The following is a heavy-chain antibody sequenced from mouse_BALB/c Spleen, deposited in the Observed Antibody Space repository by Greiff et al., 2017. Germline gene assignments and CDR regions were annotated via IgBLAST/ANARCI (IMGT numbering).Heavy chain of an antibody. CDR3: NAPITTVVATDAMDY. J-gene: IGHJ4*01. CDR1: GFNINDYY. Sequence: VQLQQSGAELVRSGASVKLSCTASGFNINDYYMHWVKQRPEQGLEWIGWIDPENGDTEYAPKFQGKATMTADTSSNTAYLQLSSLTSEDTAVYYCNAPITTVVATDAMDYWGQGTSVTVSS. D-gene: IGHD1-1*01. CDR2: IDPENGDT. V-gene: IGHV14-4*02.